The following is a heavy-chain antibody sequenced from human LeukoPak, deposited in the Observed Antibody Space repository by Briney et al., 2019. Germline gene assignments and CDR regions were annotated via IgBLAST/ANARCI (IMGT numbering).Heavy chain of an antibody. CDR3: ARVSTAVAGGYY. J-gene: IGHJ4*02. CDR1: GFTFSSYA. Sequence: GGSLRLSCPASGFTFSSYAMHWVGQAPGKGLEGVAVISYDGSNKYYADSLKGRFTISRDNSQNTLYLQMNSLRAEDTAVYYCARVSTAVAGGYYWGQGTLVTVSS. V-gene: IGHV3-30-3*01. CDR2: ISYDGSNK. D-gene: IGHD6-19*01.